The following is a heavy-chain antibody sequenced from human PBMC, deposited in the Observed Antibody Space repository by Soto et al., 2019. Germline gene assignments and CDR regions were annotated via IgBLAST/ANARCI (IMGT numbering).Heavy chain of an antibody. Sequence: QVRLQESGPGLVKPPQTLSLTCPVPGGSISSVGYYWSWFGHHPGKAREGFGSIYYSGSTYYNPSLKSRVTISVDTSKNQFSLKLSSVTAADTAVYYCARDPGDGDYVRGGYYYGMDVWGQGTTVTVSS. J-gene: IGHJ6*02. CDR1: GGSISSVGYY. CDR3: ARDPGDGDYVRGGYYYGMDV. V-gene: IGHV4-31*03. CDR2: IYYSGST. D-gene: IGHD4-17*01.